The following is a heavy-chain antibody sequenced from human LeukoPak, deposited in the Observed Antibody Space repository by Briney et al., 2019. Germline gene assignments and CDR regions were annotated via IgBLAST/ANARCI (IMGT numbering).Heavy chain of an antibody. Sequence: ASVTVSCKASGYTFTGYYIHWVRQAPGQGLEWMGWINPNSGGTNYAQKFQGRVTMTRDTSISTAYMELSRLRSDDTAVYYCARGVTKDFQYWGQGTLVTVSS. V-gene: IGHV1-2*02. CDR2: INPNSGGT. J-gene: IGHJ1*01. CDR1: GYTFTGYY. CDR3: ARGVTKDFQY. D-gene: IGHD4-17*01.